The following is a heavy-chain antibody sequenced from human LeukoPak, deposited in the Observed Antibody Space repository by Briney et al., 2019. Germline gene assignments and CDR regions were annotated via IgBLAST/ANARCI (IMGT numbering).Heavy chain of an antibody. D-gene: IGHD3-22*01. Sequence: GGSLRLSCAASGFMFNTYNMHWVRQAPGKGLEWVAFIGHDARNDHYVDSVKGRFTISRDNANNSLYLQMNSLRAEDTAVYFCAIGRTSGYAGTFDYWGQGTLVTVSS. CDR2: IGHDARND. J-gene: IGHJ4*02. CDR1: GFMFNTYN. CDR3: AIGRTSGYAGTFDY. V-gene: IGHV3-30*02.